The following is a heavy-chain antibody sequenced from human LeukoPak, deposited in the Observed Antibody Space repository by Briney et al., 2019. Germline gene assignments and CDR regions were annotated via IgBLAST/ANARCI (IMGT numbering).Heavy chain of an antibody. CDR2: INHNSGGT. V-gene: IGHV1-2*04. CDR3: ASARENGDRGRAFDY. CDR1: GYTFTDYY. D-gene: IGHD7-27*01. J-gene: IGHJ4*02. Sequence: GASVKVSCKASGYTFTDYYIHWVRQAPGRGLEWMGWINHNSGGTRNAQNFQGWVTMTRDTSISTAYMELSRLRSDDTAVYYCASARENGDRGRAFDYWGQGIMVTVSS.